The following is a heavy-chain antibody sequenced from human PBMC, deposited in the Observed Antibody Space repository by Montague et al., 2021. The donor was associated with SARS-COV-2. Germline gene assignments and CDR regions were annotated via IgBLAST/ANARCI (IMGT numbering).Heavy chain of an antibody. J-gene: IGHJ5*01. D-gene: IGHD3-10*01. V-gene: IGHV4-39*07. CDR2: IYYSGTA. Sequence: SETLSLTCTMSGGSITYSSYYWGWIRLPPGKGLEWIGSIYYSGTAYYNASLESRVTMSLDMSKNQLSLRLKSTTAADTAVYFCARASFYCGSGSHYNNWFDSWGQGTVVTVSS. CDR1: GGSITYSSYY. CDR3: ARASFYCGSGSHYNNWFDS.